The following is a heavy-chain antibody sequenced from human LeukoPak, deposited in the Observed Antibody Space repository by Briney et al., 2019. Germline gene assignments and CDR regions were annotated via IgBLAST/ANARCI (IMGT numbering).Heavy chain of an antibody. CDR3: ARSDHYHDNSGYDV. J-gene: IGHJ4*02. D-gene: IGHD3-22*01. CDR1: GFTFSSYW. CDR2: IDSFGSSN. V-gene: IGHV3-74*01. Sequence: GGSLRLSCAASGFTFSSYWMHWVRQAPGKGLVWVSRIDSFGSSNNYADSVRGRFTISRDNAKNTLYLQMSSLRADDTAVYYCARSDHYHDNSGYDVWGQGTLVTVSS.